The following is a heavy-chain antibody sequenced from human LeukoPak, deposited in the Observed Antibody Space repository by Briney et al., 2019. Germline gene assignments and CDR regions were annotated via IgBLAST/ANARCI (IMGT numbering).Heavy chain of an antibody. J-gene: IGHJ4*02. Sequence: ASVKVSCKASGYTFTCYYMHWVRQAPGQGLEWMGWINPNSGGTNYAQKFQGRVTMTRDTSISTAYMELSRLRSDDTAVYYCARDRQWLEPPSFDYWGQGTLVTVSS. V-gene: IGHV1-2*02. CDR1: GYTFTCYY. D-gene: IGHD6-19*01. CDR2: INPNSGGT. CDR3: ARDRQWLEPPSFDY.